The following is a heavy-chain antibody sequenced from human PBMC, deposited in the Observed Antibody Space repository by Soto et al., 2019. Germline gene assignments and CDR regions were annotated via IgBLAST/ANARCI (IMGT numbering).Heavy chain of an antibody. CDR2: ISAYNGNT. V-gene: IGHV1-18*01. CDR1: GYTFTSYG. CDR3: ARVKPHRIMITFGGVTRDWYFDL. J-gene: IGHJ2*01. Sequence: QVQLVQSGAEVKKPGASVKVSCKASGYTFTSYGISWVRQAPGQGLEWMGWISAYNGNTKYAQKLQGRVTMTTDTSTSTAYMELRSLRSEDRAVYYCARVKPHRIMITFGGVTRDWYFDLWGRGTLVTVSS. D-gene: IGHD3-16*01.